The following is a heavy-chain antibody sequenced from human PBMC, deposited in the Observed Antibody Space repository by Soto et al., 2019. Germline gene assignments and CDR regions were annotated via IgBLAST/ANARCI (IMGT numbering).Heavy chain of an antibody. CDR2: IYYSGST. D-gene: IGHD6-19*01. J-gene: IGHJ4*02. V-gene: IGHV4-31*03. CDR1: GGSISSGGYY. CDR3: ARGKKWLVRWDKSQYYFDY. Sequence: TSETLSLTCTVSGGSISSGGYYWSWIRQHPGKGLEWIGYIYYSGSTYYNPSLKSRVTISVDTSKNQFSLKLSSVTAADTAVYYCARGKKWLVRWDKSQYYFDYWGQGTLVTVS.